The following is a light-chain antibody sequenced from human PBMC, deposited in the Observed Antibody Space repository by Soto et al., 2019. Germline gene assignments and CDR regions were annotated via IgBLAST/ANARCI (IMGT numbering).Light chain of an antibody. CDR3: SLYTSSNTFV. V-gene: IGLV2-18*01. Sequence: QSALTQPPSVSGSPGQSVTISCTGTSSDVGSYNRVSWYQQSPGTAPKLMIYEVSNRPSGVPDRFSGSKSGNTASLTISGLQDEDEADYYCSLYTSSNTFVFGTGTKVTLL. CDR1: SSDVGSYNR. J-gene: IGLJ1*01. CDR2: EVS.